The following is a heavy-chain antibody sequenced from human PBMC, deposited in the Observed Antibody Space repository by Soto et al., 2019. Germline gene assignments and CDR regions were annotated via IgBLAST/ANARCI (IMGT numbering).Heavy chain of an antibody. CDR3: ARGDIVVVPAAYNWFDP. CDR1: GYTFTSYY. CDR2: INPSGGST. Sequence: ASVKVSCKASGYTFTSYYMHWVRQAPGQGLEWMGIINPSGGSTSYAQKFQGRVTVTRDTSTSTVYMELSSLRSEDTAVYYCARGDIVVVPAAYNWFDPWGQGTLVTVSS. J-gene: IGHJ5*02. V-gene: IGHV1-46*01. D-gene: IGHD2-2*01.